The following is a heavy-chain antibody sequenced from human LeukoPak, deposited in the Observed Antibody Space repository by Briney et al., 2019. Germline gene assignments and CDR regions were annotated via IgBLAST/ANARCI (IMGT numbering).Heavy chain of an antibody. J-gene: IGHJ4*02. D-gene: IGHD7-27*01. CDR2: INHSGST. V-gene: IGHV4-34*01. CDR3: ARGWVFDY. Sequence: SETLSLTCTVYGGSFSGYYWSWIRQPPGKGLEWIGEINHSGSTNYNPSLKSRVTISVDTSKNQFSLKLSSVTAADTAVYYCARGWVFDYWGQGTLVTVSS. CDR1: GGSFSGYY.